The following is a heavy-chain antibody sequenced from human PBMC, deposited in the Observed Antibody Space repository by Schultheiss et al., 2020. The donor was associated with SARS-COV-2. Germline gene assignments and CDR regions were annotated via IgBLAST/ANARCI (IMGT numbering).Heavy chain of an antibody. V-gene: IGHV3-33*08. J-gene: IGHJ5*02. Sequence: GESLKISCAASGFTFSSYAMSWVRQAPGKGLEWVAVIWYDGSNKYYADSVKGRFTISRDNSKNTLYLQMNSLRAEDTAVYYCVRDRSWWTPYNCFDLWGRGTLVTVSS. CDR2: IWYDGSNK. CDR3: VRDRSWWTPYNCFDL. CDR1: GFTFSSYA. D-gene: IGHD2-15*01.